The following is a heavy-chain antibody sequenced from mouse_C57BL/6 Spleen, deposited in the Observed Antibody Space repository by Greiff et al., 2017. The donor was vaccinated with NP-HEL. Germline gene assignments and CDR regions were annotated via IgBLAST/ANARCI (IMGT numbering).Heavy chain of an antibody. CDR3: ARHGYYDD. D-gene: IGHD2-3*01. V-gene: IGHV5-6*01. CDR2: ISSGGSYT. Sequence: VQLKESGGDLVKPGGSLKLSCAASGFTFSSYGMSWVRQTPDKRLEWVATISSGGSYTYYPDSVKGRFTISRDNAKNTLYLQMSSLKSEDTAMYYCARHGYYDDWGQGTTLTVSS. CDR1: GFTFSSYG. J-gene: IGHJ2*01.